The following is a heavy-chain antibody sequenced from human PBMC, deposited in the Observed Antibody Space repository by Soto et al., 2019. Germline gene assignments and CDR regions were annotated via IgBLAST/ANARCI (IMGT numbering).Heavy chain of an antibody. V-gene: IGHV1-69*13. J-gene: IGHJ4*02. CDR2: IIPIFGTA. CDR3: ARGNSSSWSRDY. D-gene: IGHD6-13*01. CDR1: GGTFSSYA. Sequence: SVKVSCKASGGTFSSYAIGWVRQAPGQGLEWMGGIIPIFGTANYAQKFQGRVTITADESTSTAYMELSSLRSEDTAVYYCARGNSSSWSRDYWGQGTLVTVSS.